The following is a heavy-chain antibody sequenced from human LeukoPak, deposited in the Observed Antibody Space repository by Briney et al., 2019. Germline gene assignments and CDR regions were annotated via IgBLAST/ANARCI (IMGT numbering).Heavy chain of an antibody. Sequence: PSETLSLTCAVYGGSFSGYYWSWIRQPPGNGLEWIGEINHSGSTNYNPSLKSRVTISVDTSKNQFSLKLSSVTAADTAVYYCARSHAYRFGEFYDAFDIWGQGAMVTVSS. J-gene: IGHJ3*02. D-gene: IGHD3-10*01. CDR2: INHSGST. V-gene: IGHV4-34*01. CDR3: ARSHAYRFGEFYDAFDI. CDR1: GGSFSGYY.